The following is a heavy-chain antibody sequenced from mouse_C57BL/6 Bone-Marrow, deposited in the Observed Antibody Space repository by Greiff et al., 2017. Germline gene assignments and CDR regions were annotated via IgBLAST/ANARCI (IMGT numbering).Heavy chain of an antibody. CDR1: GHSFTSYY. Sequence: VQLQQSGPELVKPGASVKISCKASGHSFTSYYIHWVKQRPGQGLEWIGWIYPGSGNTKYNEKFKGKATLTADTSSSTAYMQLSSLTSEDSAVYYCARSEYSKGYAMDYWGQGTSVTVSS. D-gene: IGHD2-5*01. V-gene: IGHV1-66*01. J-gene: IGHJ4*01. CDR3: ARSEYSKGYAMDY. CDR2: IYPGSGNT.